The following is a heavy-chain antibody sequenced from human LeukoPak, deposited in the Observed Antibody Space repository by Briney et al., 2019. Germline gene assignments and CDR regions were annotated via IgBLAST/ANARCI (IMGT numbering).Heavy chain of an antibody. V-gene: IGHV3-9*01. D-gene: IGHD6-19*01. CDR3: AKGPIAVAGYFDY. CDR2: ISWNSGSI. Sequence: PGRSLRLSCAASGFTFDDYAMHWVRQAPGKGLEWVSGISWNSGSIGYADSVKGRFTISRDNAKNSLYLQMNSLRAEGTALYYCAKGPIAVAGYFDYWGQGTLVTVSS. CDR1: GFTFDDYA. J-gene: IGHJ4*02.